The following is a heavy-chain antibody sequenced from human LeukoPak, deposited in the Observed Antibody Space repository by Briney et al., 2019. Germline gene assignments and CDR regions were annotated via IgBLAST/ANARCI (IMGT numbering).Heavy chain of an antibody. D-gene: IGHD3-22*01. J-gene: IGHJ4*02. CDR3: AKGKTISSSGYVDY. CDR1: GFTFSSYG. CDR2: ISGRGDRT. Sequence: GGSLRLSCAASGFTFSSYGMSWVRQAPGKGLEWVSAISGRGDRTYYADSVKGRFTISRDNSKNTLYLQMNSLRAEDTAVYNCAKGKTISSSGYVDYWGQGTLVTVSS. V-gene: IGHV3-23*01.